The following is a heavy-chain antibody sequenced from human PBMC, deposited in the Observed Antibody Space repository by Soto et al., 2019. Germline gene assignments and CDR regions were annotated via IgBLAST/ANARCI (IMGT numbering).Heavy chain of an antibody. CDR1: GGSISSSSYY. CDR3: ARRGFGSSVDSLDP. J-gene: IGHJ5*02. CDR2: IYYSGST. Sequence: PSETLSLTCTVSGGSISSSSYYWGWRRQPPGKGLEWIGSIYYSGSTYYNPSLKSRVTISVDTSKNQFSLKLSSVTAADTAVYYCARRGFGSSVDSLDPWGQGTLVTVSS. D-gene: IGHD1-26*01. V-gene: IGHV4-39*01.